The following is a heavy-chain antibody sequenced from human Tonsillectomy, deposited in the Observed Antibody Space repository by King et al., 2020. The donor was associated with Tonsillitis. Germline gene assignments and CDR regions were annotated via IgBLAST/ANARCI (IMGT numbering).Heavy chain of an antibody. V-gene: IGHV4-34*01. CDR2: INHNGGT. Sequence: VQLQQWGAGLLKPSATLSLTCGVYGGSLSDYSWTWIRQPPGKGLEWIGEINHNGGTNYNPSLKSRVTMSMDTYKRQFSLILMSVTAADTAAFFCARRLGYGGTSSYMDVWSKGTTVTVSS. CDR3: ARRLGYGGTSSYMDV. D-gene: IGHD2-2*01. CDR1: GGSLSDYS. J-gene: IGHJ6*03.